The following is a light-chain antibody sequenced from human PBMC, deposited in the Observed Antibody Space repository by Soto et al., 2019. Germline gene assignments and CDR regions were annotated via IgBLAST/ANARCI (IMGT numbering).Light chain of an antibody. J-gene: IGKJ3*01. V-gene: IGKV3-20*01. CDR1: QSVNSNY. CDR3: QQYGSSRFT. CDR2: DTS. Sequence: EIVLMQSPGTLSLSPGEGATLSCRASQSVNSNYLACYQQIPRQPPTVLIFDTSRRATGVPDRFSGSGSGTDFTLTISRLEPDDFAFYYCQQYGSSRFTVGAGTKENIK.